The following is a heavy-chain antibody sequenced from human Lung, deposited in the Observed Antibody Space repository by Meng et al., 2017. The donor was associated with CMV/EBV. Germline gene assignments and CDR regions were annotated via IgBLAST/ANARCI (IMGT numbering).Heavy chain of an antibody. J-gene: IGHJ4*02. Sequence: GESXKISCAASGFTFSSYAMHWVRQAPGKGLEWMAVISYDGSNKYYADSVKGRFTISRDNSKNTLYLQMNSLRAEDTAVYYCARESQRGFDYGGQGTLVTVSS. CDR1: GFTFSSYA. CDR3: ARESQRGFDY. CDR2: ISYDGSNK. V-gene: IGHV3-30-3*01.